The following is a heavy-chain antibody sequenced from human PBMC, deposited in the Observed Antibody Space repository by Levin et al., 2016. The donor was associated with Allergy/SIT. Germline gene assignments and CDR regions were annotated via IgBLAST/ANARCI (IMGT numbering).Heavy chain of an antibody. V-gene: IGHV3-30*18. J-gene: IGHJ4*02. CDR1: GFTFSSYG. D-gene: IGHD3-10*01. CDR2: ISYDGSNK. CDR3: AKAQARVLLWFGELLDYFDY. Sequence: GGSLRLSCAASGFTFSSYGMHWVRQAPGKGLEWVAVISYDGSNKYYADSVKGRFTISRDNSKNTLYLQMNSLRAEDTAVYYCAKAQARVLLWFGELLDYFDYWGQGTLVTVSS.